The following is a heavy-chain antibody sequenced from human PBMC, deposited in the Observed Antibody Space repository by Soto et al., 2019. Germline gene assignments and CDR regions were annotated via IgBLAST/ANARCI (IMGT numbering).Heavy chain of an antibody. V-gene: IGHV1-3*01. D-gene: IGHD2-2*01. Sequence: ASVKVSCKASGYTFTSYAMHWVRQAPGQRLEWMGWINAGNGNTKYSQKFQGRVTITRDTSASTAYMELSSLRSEDTAVYYCARGWEVPAEKTEHDYWGRGTLVTVSS. CDR1: GYTFTSYA. J-gene: IGHJ4*02. CDR3: ARGWEVPAEKTEHDY. CDR2: INAGNGNT.